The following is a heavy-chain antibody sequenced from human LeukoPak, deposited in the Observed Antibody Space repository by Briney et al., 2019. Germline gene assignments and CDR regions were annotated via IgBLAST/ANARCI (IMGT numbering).Heavy chain of an antibody. V-gene: IGHV7-4-1*02. Sequence: ASVKVSCKASGYTFTSYAMNWVRQAPGQGLEWMGWINTNTGNPTYAQGFTGRFVFSLDTSVSTAYLRISSLKAEDTAVYYCARELYSYGSNAFDIWGQGTMVTVSS. CDR1: GYTFTSYA. CDR3: ARELYSYGSNAFDI. D-gene: IGHD5-18*01. CDR2: INTNTGNP. J-gene: IGHJ3*02.